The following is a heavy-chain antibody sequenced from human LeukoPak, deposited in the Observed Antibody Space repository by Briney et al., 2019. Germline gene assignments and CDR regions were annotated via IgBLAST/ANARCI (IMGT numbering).Heavy chain of an antibody. J-gene: IGHJ6*03. V-gene: IGHV3-20*01. D-gene: IGHD6-19*01. CDR1: GFTFSSSG. Sequence: GGSLRLSCAASGFTFSSSGMNWVRQAPGKGLEWVSGINWNGGSTGYADSVKGRFTISRDNAKNSLYLQMNSLRAEDTALYHCARVAAVAENRYYYYYMDVWGKGTTVTVSS. CDR3: ARVAAVAENRYYYYYMDV. CDR2: INWNGGST.